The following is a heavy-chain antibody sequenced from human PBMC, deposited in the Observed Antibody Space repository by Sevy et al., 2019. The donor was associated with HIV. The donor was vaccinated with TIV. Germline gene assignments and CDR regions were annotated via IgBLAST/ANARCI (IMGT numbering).Heavy chain of an antibody. V-gene: IGHV4-4*07. CDR1: GGSISLYY. J-gene: IGHJ4*02. CDR2: IYGSGST. Sequence: SETLSLTCTVSGGSISLYYWSWIRQPAGKGLEWIGHIYGSGSTSYNPSLKSRVTMSVDTSQNQISLRLRSVTAADTAVYYGAREAKLGAPLGYWGQGTLVTVSS. D-gene: IGHD3-16*01. CDR3: AREAKLGAPLGY.